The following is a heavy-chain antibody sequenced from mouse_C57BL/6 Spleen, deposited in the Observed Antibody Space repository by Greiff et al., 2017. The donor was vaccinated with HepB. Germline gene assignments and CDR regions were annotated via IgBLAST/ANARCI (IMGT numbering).Heavy chain of an antibody. D-gene: IGHD1-1*02. V-gene: IGHV14-2*01. Sequence: EVQLKESGAELVKPGASVKLSCTASGFNIKDYYMHWVKQRTEQGLEWIGRIDPEDGETKYAPKFQGKATITADTSSNTAYLQISSLTSEDTAVYYCARGSYLTTEGYAMDYWGQGTSVTVSS. CDR2: IDPEDGET. J-gene: IGHJ4*01. CDR1: GFNIKDYY. CDR3: ARGSYLTTEGYAMDY.